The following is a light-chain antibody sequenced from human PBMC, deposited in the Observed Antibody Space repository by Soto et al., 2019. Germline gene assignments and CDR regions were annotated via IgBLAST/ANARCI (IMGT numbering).Light chain of an antibody. Sequence: DIPMTQSPSTLSASVGDRVTITCRASQSIGSWLAWYQQKPGKAPDLLIYKASSLASGVPSRFSGSGSGTEFTLTISSLQPDDFATYYCQHYNSFPLTFGGGTKVETK. J-gene: IGKJ4*01. V-gene: IGKV1-5*03. CDR3: QHYNSFPLT. CDR1: QSIGSW. CDR2: KAS.